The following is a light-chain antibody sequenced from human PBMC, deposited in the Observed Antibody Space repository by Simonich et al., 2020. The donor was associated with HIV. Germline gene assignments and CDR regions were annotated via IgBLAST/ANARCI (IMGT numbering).Light chain of an antibody. CDR1: PSVLYRSNNKNY. Sequence: DIVMTQSPDSLAVSLGERATINCKSSPSVLYRSNNKNYLAWYQQQPGQPPKLLFYWASTRESGVPDRFSGSGSGTDFTLTISSLQAEDVAVYYCQQYYSIPLTFGPGTKVDIK. CDR3: QQYYSIPLT. CDR2: WAS. V-gene: IGKV4-1*01. J-gene: IGKJ3*01.